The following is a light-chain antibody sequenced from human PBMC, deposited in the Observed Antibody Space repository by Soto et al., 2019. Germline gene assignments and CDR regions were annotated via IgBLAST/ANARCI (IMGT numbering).Light chain of an antibody. V-gene: IGKV1-12*01. CDR3: QQAKSLPYT. Sequence: DIQMTQSPSSVSASGGDRVTIPCRSRQGISSWLAWYQQKPGKAPKLLIYASSSLQSGVPSRFSGRGSGTDFTLTISSLQPEDFATYSCQQAKSLPYTFGQGTMLEIK. J-gene: IGKJ2*01. CDR1: QGISSW. CDR2: ASS.